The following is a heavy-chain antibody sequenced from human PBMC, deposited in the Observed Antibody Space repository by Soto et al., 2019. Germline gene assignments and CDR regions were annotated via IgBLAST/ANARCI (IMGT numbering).Heavy chain of an antibody. Sequence: ASVKVSCKASGYTFTSYGISWVRQAPGQGLEWMGWISAYSGNTNYAQKLQGRVTMTTDTSASTAYMELRSLRSDDTAVYYCAQKGGYGDSYAFDIWGQGTMVTVSS. CDR2: ISAYSGNT. CDR3: AQKGGYGDSYAFDI. CDR1: GYTFTSYG. V-gene: IGHV1-18*01. D-gene: IGHD4-17*01. J-gene: IGHJ3*02.